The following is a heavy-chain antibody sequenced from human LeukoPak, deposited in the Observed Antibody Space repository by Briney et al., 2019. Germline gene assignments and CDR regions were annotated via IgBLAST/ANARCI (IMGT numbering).Heavy chain of an antibody. J-gene: IGHJ5*02. CDR1: GASISTSF. D-gene: IGHD4-17*01. V-gene: IGHV4-34*01. Sequence: SETLSLTCTVSGASISTSFWSWIRQPPGKGLEWIGEINHSGSTNYNPSLKSRVTISVDTSKNQFSLKLSSVTAADTAVYYCARDTTVTSRRFDPWGQGTLVTVSS. CDR2: INHSGST. CDR3: ARDTTVTSRRFDP.